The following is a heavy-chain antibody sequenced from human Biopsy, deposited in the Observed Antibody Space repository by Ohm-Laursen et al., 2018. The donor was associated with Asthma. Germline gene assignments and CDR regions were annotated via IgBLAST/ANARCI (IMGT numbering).Heavy chain of an antibody. CDR3: AKGEWELLEANFDY. D-gene: IGHD1-26*01. CDR2: ISWNSGSI. Sequence: SLRLSCAASGFTFDDYAMHWVRQAPGKGLEWVSGISWNSGSIGYADSVKGRFTISRDNAKNSLYLQMNSLRAEDSALYYCAKGEWELLEANFDYWGQGTLVTVSS. J-gene: IGHJ4*02. CDR1: GFTFDDYA. V-gene: IGHV3-9*01.